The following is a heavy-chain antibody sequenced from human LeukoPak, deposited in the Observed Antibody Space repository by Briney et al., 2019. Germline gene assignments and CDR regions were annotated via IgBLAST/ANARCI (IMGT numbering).Heavy chain of an antibody. V-gene: IGHV4-39*07. CDR2: IYYDGST. J-gene: IGHJ5*01. D-gene: IGHD3-10*01. CDR3: TRDSQLEWFYL. CDR1: GDSISRSSYY. Sequence: PSETLSLTCSVSGDSISRSSYYWGRIRQPPGEGLEWIGTIYYDGSTYHNPSLKRRVTISVDASKNQFSLKLRSVTAADTAVYYCTRDSQLEWFYLWGQGTLVTVSS.